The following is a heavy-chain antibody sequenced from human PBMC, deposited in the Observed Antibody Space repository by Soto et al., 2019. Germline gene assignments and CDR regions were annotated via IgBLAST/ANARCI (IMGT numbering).Heavy chain of an antibody. CDR1: GYTFTSYA. CDR3: ARAPYCSGGSCYWFDP. J-gene: IGHJ5*02. Sequence: QVQLVQSGAEVKKPGASVKVSCKASGYTFTSYAMHWGRQAPGQRLEWMGWINAGNGNTKYSQKFQGRVTMTRDTSASTAYMELSSLRSEDTALYDCARAPYCSGGSCYWFDPWGQGTMVTVSS. CDR2: INAGNGNT. D-gene: IGHD2-15*01. V-gene: IGHV1-3*01.